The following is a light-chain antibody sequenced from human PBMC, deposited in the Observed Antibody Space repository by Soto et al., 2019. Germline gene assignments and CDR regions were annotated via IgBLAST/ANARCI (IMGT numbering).Light chain of an antibody. CDR1: QDISNY. J-gene: IGKJ4*01. CDR3: QNYPDFPLS. Sequence: DMQMTQSPSSLSASVGDRVTITCQASQDISNYLNWYQQKPGKAPKLLIFDASSVEIGVPSRFSGSGSGTDFTFTTSSLQPKDVATYNCQNYPDFPLSFAGGTKVRSN. V-gene: IGKV1-33*01. CDR2: DAS.